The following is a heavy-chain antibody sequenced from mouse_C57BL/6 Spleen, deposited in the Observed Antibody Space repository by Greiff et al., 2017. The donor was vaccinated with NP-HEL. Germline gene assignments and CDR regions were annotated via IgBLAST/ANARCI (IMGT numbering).Heavy chain of an antibody. CDR2: ISYDGSN. CDR1: GYSITSGYY. V-gene: IGHV3-6*01. CDR3: ARGDIVLFDY. D-gene: IGHD2-12*01. Sequence: EVKLQESGPGLVKPSQSLSLTCSVTGYSITSGYYWNWIRQFPGNKLEWMGYISYDGSNNYNPSLKNRISITRDTSKNQFFLKLNSVTTEDTATYYCARGDIVLFDYWGQGTTLTVSS. J-gene: IGHJ2*01.